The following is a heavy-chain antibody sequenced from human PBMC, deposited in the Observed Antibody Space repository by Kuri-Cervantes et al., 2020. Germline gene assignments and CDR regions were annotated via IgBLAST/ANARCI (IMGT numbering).Heavy chain of an antibody. CDR2: IYSDGST. D-gene: IGHD6-19*01. V-gene: IGHV3-53*01. J-gene: IGHJ4*02. CDR3: AGDPPGPRITVTGPVY. CDR1: GFTVSSNY. Sequence: GGSLRLSCAASGFTVSSNYMSWVRQTPGRGLEWVSFIYSDGSTYYADSVKGRFTISRDNSKNMLFLQMNSLRGEDTAIYYCAGDPPGPRITVTGPVYWGQGTLVTVSS.